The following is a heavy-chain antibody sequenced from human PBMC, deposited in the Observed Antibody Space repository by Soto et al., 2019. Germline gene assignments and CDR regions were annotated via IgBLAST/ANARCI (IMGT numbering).Heavy chain of an antibody. CDR3: ARSNWYSEY. Sequence: SETLSLTCTVSGGSVNNHYWSWIRQPPGKGLEWIGYIYYTGSTNYNPSLKSRVTISVDTSKNQFSLNLTSLTAADTAIYYCARSNWYSEYWGQGTLVTVSS. CDR2: IYYTGST. V-gene: IGHV4-59*02. D-gene: IGHD7-27*01. J-gene: IGHJ4*02. CDR1: GGSVNNHY.